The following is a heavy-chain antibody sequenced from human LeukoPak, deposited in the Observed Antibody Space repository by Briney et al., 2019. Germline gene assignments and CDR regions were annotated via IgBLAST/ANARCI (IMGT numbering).Heavy chain of an antibody. D-gene: IGHD2/OR15-2a*01. V-gene: IGHV1-18*01. CDR2: ISGYNGET. J-gene: IGHJ3*02. CDR3: GRRSQCNLSTCSKGGGFDI. Sequence: ASVKVSCKVSGYTFTSYGVSWVRQAPGQGLEWMGWISGYNGETSYPQKVQGRITMTIDTFTTTAYMELRSLRSDDTAVYYCGRRSQCNLSTCSKGGGFDIWGQGTMVTVSS. CDR1: GYTFTSYG.